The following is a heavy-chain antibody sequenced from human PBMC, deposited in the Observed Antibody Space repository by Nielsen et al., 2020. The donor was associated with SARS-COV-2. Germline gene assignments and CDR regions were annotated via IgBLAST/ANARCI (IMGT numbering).Heavy chain of an antibody. V-gene: IGHV3-30*01. J-gene: IGHJ4*02. CDR1: VFTFSSYA. CDR3: ARDLGGYFDY. Sequence: SLPLSFSASVFTFSSYAIHWFRQAPVKCLDCLAVISYDGSNKYYADSVKGRFTISRDNSKNTLYLQMNSLRAEDTAVYYCARDLGGYFDYWGQGTLVTVSS. CDR2: ISYDGSNK.